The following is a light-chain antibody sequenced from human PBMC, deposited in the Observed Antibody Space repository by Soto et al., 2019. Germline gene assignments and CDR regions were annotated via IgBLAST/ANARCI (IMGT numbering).Light chain of an antibody. CDR2: AAS. Sequence: DIQMTQSPSSLSASVGDRVTITCRASQSISSYLNWYQQKPGKAPKLLIYAASSLQSGVPSRFSGSGSGTDFTLTISSLQPEDVATYYCQQFNNYPFTFGQGTRLEIK. V-gene: IGKV1-39*01. CDR1: QSISSY. J-gene: IGKJ5*01. CDR3: QQFNNYPFT.